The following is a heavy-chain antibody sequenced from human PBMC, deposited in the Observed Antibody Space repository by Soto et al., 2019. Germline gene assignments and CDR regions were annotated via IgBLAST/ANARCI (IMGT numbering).Heavy chain of an antibody. J-gene: IGHJ4*02. Sequence: EVQLVESGGGLVQPGGSLRLSCAASGFTFTSYWMDWVRQAPGKGLEWVANINQDGSEKHYVDSVKGRFTISRDNAKNSLYLQMSCLPAEDSALYYCSPSLDFWGQGTLVTVSS. V-gene: IGHV3-7*01. CDR2: INQDGSEK. CDR1: GFTFTSYW. CDR3: SPSLDF.